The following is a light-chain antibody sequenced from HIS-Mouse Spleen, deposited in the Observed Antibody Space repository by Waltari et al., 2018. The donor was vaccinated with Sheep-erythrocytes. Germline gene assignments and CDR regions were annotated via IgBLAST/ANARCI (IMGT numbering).Light chain of an antibody. Sequence: QSALTQPASVSGSPGQSITISVTGTSTAVGGYHYSPWYQQHPGKAPKLMIYEVSNRPSGVPDRFSGSKSGNTASLTISGLQAEDEADYYCCSYAGSYTYVFGTGTKVTVL. CDR3: CSYAGSYTYV. J-gene: IGLJ1*01. CDR2: EVS. CDR1: STAVGGYHY. V-gene: IGLV2-11*01.